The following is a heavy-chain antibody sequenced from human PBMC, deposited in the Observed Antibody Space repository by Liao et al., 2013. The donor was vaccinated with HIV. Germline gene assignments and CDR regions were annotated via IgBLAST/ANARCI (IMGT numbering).Heavy chain of an antibody. CDR1: RGSLSSGDYY. CDR2: IHTSGGT. J-gene: IGHJ4*02. CDR3: ARVWAAASFDY. V-gene: IGHV4-61*02. D-gene: IGHD6-13*01. Sequence: QVQLQESGPGLVRPSQTLSLTCTVSRGSLSSGDYYWSWIRQTAGKGLEWIGRIHTSGGTNDNPSLKSRVKISVDTSKNQFSLKLSSVTAADTAVYYCARVWAAASFDYWGQGTLVTVSS.